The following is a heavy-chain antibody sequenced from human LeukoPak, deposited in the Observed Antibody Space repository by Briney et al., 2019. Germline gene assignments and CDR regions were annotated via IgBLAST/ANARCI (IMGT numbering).Heavy chain of an antibody. CDR3: TSTLGY. J-gene: IGHJ4*02. V-gene: IGHV3-15*01. Sequence: GGSLRLSCAASGFTFSNAWLTWVRQAPGKGLEWVGRIKRKTDGGTTDYAAPVKGRFTISRDDSKNTLYLQMNSLKTEDTAVYYCTSTLGYWGQGTLVTVSS. CDR2: IKRKTDGGTT. CDR1: GFTFSNAW.